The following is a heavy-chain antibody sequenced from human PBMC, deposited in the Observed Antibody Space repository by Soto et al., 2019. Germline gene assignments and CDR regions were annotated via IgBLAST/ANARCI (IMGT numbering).Heavy chain of an antibody. CDR2: IIPIFGTA. J-gene: IGHJ4*02. CDR3: ARDFYDSSGYSS. D-gene: IGHD3-22*01. V-gene: IGHV1-69*01. CDR1: GGTFSSYA. Sequence: VQLVQSGAEVKKPGSSVKVSCKASGGTFSSYAISWVRQAPGQGLEWMGGIIPIFGTATYAQKFQGRVTIAADESTSTAYMELSSLRSEDTAVYYCARDFYDSSGYSSWGQGTLVTVSS.